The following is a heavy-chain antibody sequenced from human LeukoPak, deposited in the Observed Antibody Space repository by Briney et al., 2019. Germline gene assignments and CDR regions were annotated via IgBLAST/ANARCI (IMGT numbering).Heavy chain of an antibody. CDR1: GFTFSSYS. J-gene: IGHJ5*02. D-gene: IGHD3-3*01. V-gene: IGHV3-48*02. CDR2: ISSSSSTI. Sequence: GGSLRLSCAASGFTFSSYSMNWVRQAPGKGLEWVSYISSSSSTIYYADSVKGRFTISRDNAKNSLYLQMNSLRDEDTAVYYCARDPTARDPQYDFWSGYAYNWFDPWGQGTLVTVSS. CDR3: ARDPTARDPQYDFWSGYAYNWFDP.